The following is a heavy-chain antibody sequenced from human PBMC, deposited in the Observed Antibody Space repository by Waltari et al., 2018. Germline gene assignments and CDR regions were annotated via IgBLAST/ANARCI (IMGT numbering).Heavy chain of an antibody. J-gene: IGHJ4*02. CDR2: ISSSGDSL. V-gene: IGHV3-21*01. D-gene: IGHD1-26*01. CDR3: ARANGVIVGATGDFDY. CDR1: GFSLSHSF. Sequence: EVQLVESGGGLVKHGGSLSLSFSASGFSLSHSFMSWVRQAPGKGLEWVSSISSSGDSLYYGDSVRGRVTISRDNAKNSVSLHMNSLRAEDTAVYYCARANGVIVGATGDFDYWGQGTLVTVSS.